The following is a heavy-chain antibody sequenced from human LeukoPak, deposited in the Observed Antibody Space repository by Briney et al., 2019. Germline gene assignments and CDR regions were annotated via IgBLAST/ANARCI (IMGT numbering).Heavy chain of an antibody. J-gene: IGHJ4*02. CDR3: AKDRVFELWFEEASPYYFDY. V-gene: IGHV3-66*01. Sequence: GGSLRLSCAASEFSVGSNYMTWVRQAPGKGLEWVSLIYSGGSTYYADSVKGRFTISRDNSKNTLYLQMNSLRAEDTAAYYCAKDRVFELWFEEASPYYFDYWGQGTLVTVSS. CDR1: EFSVGSNY. CDR2: IYSGGST. D-gene: IGHD3-10*01.